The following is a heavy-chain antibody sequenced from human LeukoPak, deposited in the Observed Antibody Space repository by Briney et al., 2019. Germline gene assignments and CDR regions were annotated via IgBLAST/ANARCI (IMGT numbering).Heavy chain of an antibody. CDR1: GYTFTGYY. J-gene: IGHJ4*02. Sequence: ASVKVSCKASGYTFTGYYMHWVRQAPGQGLEWMGRTNPNSGGTNYAQKFQGRVTMTRDTSISTAHMELSRLRSDDTAVYYCARTEEFDYWGQGTLVTVSS. CDR2: TNPNSGGT. V-gene: IGHV1-2*06. CDR3: ARTEEFDY.